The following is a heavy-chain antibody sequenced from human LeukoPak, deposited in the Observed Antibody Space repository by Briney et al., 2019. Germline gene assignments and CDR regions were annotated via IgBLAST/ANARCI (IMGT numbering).Heavy chain of an antibody. Sequence: GGSLRLSCAASGFTFSSYAMSWVRQAPGKGLEWVSSISSSSSYIYYADSVKGRFTISRDNSKNTLYLQMNSLRAEDTAVYYCAKSGMTADSSSWSHPQDFQHWGQGTLVTVSS. CDR3: AKSGMTADSSSWSHPQDFQH. V-gene: IGHV3-21*01. CDR1: GFTFSSYA. CDR2: ISSSSSYI. J-gene: IGHJ1*01. D-gene: IGHD6-13*01.